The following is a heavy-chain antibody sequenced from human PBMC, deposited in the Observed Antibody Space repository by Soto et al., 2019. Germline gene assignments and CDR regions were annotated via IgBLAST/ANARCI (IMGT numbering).Heavy chain of an antibody. CDR1: GFTVSSNY. D-gene: IGHD3-3*01. CDR2: IYSGGST. V-gene: IGHV3-53*01. J-gene: IGHJ5*02. Sequence: SGGSLRLSCAASGFTVSSNYMSWVRQAPGKGLEWVSVIYSGGSTYYADSVKGRFTISRDNSKNTLYLQMNSLGAEDTAVYYCARNTDLTTWGFDPWGQGTLVTVSS. CDR3: ARNTDLTTWGFDP.